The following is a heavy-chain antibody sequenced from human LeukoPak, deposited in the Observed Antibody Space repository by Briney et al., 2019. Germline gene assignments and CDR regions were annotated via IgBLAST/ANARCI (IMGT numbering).Heavy chain of an antibody. CDR2: ISSSGSTI. J-gene: IGHJ4*02. Sequence: PGGSLRLSCAASGLPSSGFELNWSRRAQGRGLGWVSYISSSGSTIYYADSVKGRFTISRDNAKNSLYLQMNSLRAEDTAVYYCARDHRYGGLCDYWGQGTLVTVSS. D-gene: IGHD1-1*01. CDR1: GLPSSGFE. CDR3: ARDHRYGGLCDY. V-gene: IGHV3-48*03.